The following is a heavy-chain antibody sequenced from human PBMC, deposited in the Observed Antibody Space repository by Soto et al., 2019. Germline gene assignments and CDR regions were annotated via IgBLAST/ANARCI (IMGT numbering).Heavy chain of an antibody. J-gene: IGHJ4*02. Sequence: ASVKVSCKASGYTFSSYDIHWVRQATGQRLEWMGGIIPIFGTAKYAQKFQGRVTITADESTSTAYMELSSLRSEDTAVYYCARVLGYSSGWYQDYWGQGALVTVS. CDR3: ARVLGYSSGWYQDY. D-gene: IGHD6-19*01. V-gene: IGHV1-69*13. CDR1: GYTFSSYD. CDR2: IIPIFGTA.